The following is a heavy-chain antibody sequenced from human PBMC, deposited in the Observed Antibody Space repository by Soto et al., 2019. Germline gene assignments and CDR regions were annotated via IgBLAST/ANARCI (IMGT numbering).Heavy chain of an antibody. CDR2: ISSSSSYT. CDR1: GFTFSDYY. J-gene: IGHJ6*02. CDR3: ARDGVAGTPIHYYYGMDV. V-gene: IGHV3-11*06. Sequence: GGSLRLSCAASGFTFSDYYMSWIRQAPGKGLEWVSYISSSSSYTNYADSVKGRFTISRDNAKNSLYLQMNSLRAEDTAVYYCARDGVAGTPIHYYYGMDVWGQGTTVTVSS. D-gene: IGHD2-15*01.